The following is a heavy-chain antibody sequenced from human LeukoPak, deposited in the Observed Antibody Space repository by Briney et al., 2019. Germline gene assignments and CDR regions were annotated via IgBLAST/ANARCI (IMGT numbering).Heavy chain of an antibody. J-gene: IGHJ4*02. D-gene: IGHD5-18*01. CDR1: GFTFSNYW. V-gene: IGHV3-7*01. CDR2: IKQDGSVK. Sequence: QPGGSLRLSCAASGFTFSNYWMSWVRQAPGKGLEWVANIKQDGSVKYYVDSVKGRFTISRDNAKNSLYLQMNSVRAEDTAVYYCARLFGYNYGYLYWGQGTLVTVSS. CDR3: ARLFGYNYGYLY.